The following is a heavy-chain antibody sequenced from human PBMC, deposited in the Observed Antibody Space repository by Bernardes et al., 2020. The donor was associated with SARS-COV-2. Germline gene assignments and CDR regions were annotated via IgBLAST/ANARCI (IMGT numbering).Heavy chain of an antibody. CDR1: GGSISTNY. J-gene: IGHJ5*02. CDR2: IYYRGST. CDR3: ARETPNNWFAA. V-gene: IGHV4-59*01. Sequence: SETLSLTCTVSGGSISTNYLSWVRQSPGRGLEWIGYIYYRGSTNYNPSLKSRVTMSVDTSKSQFSLRLNSVTAADTAVYYCARETPNNWFAAWGPGTLVTVSS.